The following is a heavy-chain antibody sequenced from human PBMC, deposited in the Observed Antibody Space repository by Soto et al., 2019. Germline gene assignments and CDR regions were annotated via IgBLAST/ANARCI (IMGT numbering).Heavy chain of an antibody. J-gene: IGHJ6*02. CDR3: ARDVGFYGMDV. CDR2: IYSGGST. Sequence: PGGSMRLSCAASGFTVSSNYMTWVRQAPGKGLEWVSVIYSGGSTYYADSVKGRFTISRDNSKNTLYLQMNSLRAEDTAVYYCARDVGFYGMDVWCQGTTVTVSS. CDR1: GFTVSSNY. V-gene: IGHV3-53*01.